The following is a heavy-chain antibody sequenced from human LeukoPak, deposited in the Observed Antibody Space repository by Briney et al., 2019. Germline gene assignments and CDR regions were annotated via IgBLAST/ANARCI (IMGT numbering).Heavy chain of an antibody. D-gene: IGHD3-10*01. V-gene: IGHV3-74*01. CDR3: SRDRVLGSGSLDA. Sequence: GGSLRLSCAASGFTFSSDWMHWVRQAPGKGLVWVSRIRGDGNDATNADSVKGRFTVSRDNARSTLFLQMNRLTADDTAVYYCSRDRVLGSGSLDAWGQGTLVSVSS. CDR1: GFTFSSDW. J-gene: IGHJ5*02. CDR2: IRGDGNDA.